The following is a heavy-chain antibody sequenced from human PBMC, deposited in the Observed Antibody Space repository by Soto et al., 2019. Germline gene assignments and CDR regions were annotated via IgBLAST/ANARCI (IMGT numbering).Heavy chain of an antibody. V-gene: IGHV5-51*01. Sequence: PGESLKISCKGSGYSFTSYWIGWVRQMPGKGLEWMGIIYPGDSDTRYSPSFQGQVTISADKSISTAYLQWSSLKASDTAMYYCARIGTPYSSGWLFDYWGQGTLVTVSS. CDR2: IYPGDSDT. J-gene: IGHJ4*02. CDR3: ARIGTPYSSGWLFDY. CDR1: GYSFTSYW. D-gene: IGHD6-19*01.